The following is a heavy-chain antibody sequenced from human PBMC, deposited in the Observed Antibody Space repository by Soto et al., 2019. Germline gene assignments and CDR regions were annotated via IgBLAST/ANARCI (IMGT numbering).Heavy chain of an antibody. Sequence: QVQLQESGPGLVEPSQTLSLTCTVSGDSISNGYYTWSWIRQPPGKDLEWIGHIYNSVNTYSNPSLKRRVTISADTSKNQFSLKLSSVTAADTAVDYCARVASGDKVDYWGQGTLVTVSS. CDR3: ARVASGDKVDY. CDR1: GDSISNGYYT. D-gene: IGHD3-10*01. V-gene: IGHV4-30-4*01. J-gene: IGHJ4*02. CDR2: IYNSVNT.